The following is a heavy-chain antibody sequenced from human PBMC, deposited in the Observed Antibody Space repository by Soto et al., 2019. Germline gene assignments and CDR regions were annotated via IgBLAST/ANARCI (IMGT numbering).Heavy chain of an antibody. CDR2: IYYSGST. CDR3: AREKGDYYWYFDL. V-gene: IGHV4-30-4*01. CDR1: GGSISSGDYY. D-gene: IGHD4-17*01. J-gene: IGHJ2*01. Sequence: QVQLQESGPGLVKPSQTQSLTCTVSGGSISSGDYYWSWIRQPPGKGLEWIGYIYYSGSTYYNPSLKRRVXXSXDXSKNQFSLKLSSVTAADTAVYYCAREKGDYYWYFDLWGRGTLVTVSS.